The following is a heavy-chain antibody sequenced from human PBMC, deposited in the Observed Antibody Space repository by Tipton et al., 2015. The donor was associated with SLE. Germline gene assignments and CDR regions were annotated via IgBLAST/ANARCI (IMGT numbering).Heavy chain of an antibody. CDR3: ARNTIVSASGQ. CDR2: IHSDGDT. CDR1: GFIVSNYC. Sequence: SLRLSCAASGFIVSNYCMSWVRQAPGKGLEWVSIIHSDGDTYYADSVEGRFTISRDNTKNTLYLQMNSLRVEDTAVYFCARNTIVSASGQWGQGTLVTVSS. D-gene: IGHD5/OR15-5a*01. V-gene: IGHV3-53*01. J-gene: IGHJ4*02.